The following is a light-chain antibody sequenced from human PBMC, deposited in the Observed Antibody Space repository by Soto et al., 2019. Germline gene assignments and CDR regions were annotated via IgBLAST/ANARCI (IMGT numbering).Light chain of an antibody. V-gene: IGKV1-5*01. CDR2: DAS. CDR3: QQYNSYRT. CDR1: QSISSL. Sequence: DIQMTQSPSTLSSSVGDRVTMTCRASQSISSLLAWYQQKPGKAPKLLIYDASSLENGVPSRFSGSGYGTEFTLTISSLQPDDFATYYCQQYNSYRTFGQGTKVEIK. J-gene: IGKJ1*01.